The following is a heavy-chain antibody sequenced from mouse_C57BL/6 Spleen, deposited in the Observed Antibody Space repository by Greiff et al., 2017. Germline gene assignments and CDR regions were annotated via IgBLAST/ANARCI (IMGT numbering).Heavy chain of an antibody. CDR3: AKEAIYDGYYDYFDD. CDR2: IYPGDGDT. V-gene: IGHV1-82*01. CDR1: GYAFSSSW. J-gene: IGHJ2*01. D-gene: IGHD2-3*01. Sequence: VQLQQSGPELVKPGASVKISCKASGYAFSSSWMNWVKQRPGKGLEWIGRIYPGDGDTNYNGKFKGTATLTADKSSSTAYMQLSSLTSEDSAVYFCAKEAIYDGYYDYFDDWGQGTTLTVSS.